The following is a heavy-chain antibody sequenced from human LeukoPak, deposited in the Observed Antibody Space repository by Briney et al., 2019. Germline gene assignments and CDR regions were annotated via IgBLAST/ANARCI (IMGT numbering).Heavy chain of an antibody. CDR3: ARRSNSGSEMAFAV. CDR1: GYSFSNYW. D-gene: IGHD7-27*01. Sequence: GDSLQISCRGSGYSFSNYWIGWIRQTPGKGLEWMGLLSPRDSDSRYSPSFRGQVNMSADNSNNTAYLRWNTLQASDTGVYFCARRSNSGSEMAFAVCGPVTLVAVSS. V-gene: IGHV5-51*01. J-gene: IGHJ3*01. CDR2: LSPRDSDS.